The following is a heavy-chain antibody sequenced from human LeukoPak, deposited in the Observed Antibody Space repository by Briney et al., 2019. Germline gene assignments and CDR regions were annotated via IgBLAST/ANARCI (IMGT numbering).Heavy chain of an antibody. CDR1: GYTFTDYY. Sequence: ASVKVSCKTSGYTFTDYYMHWVRQAPGQGLEWMGWISPRSGDTSYAQKFQGRVTMTRDTSINTVDMDLSGLTSDDTAVFYCARVREIHGNSDTNLDDYWGQGTLVTVSS. D-gene: IGHD3-10*01. CDR3: ARVREIHGNSDTNLDDY. V-gene: IGHV1-2*02. J-gene: IGHJ4*02. CDR2: ISPRSGDT.